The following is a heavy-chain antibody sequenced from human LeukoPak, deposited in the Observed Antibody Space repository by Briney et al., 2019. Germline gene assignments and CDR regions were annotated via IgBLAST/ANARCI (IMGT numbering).Heavy chain of an antibody. CDR3: ARDLNYYTPGSWLDP. D-gene: IGHD3-10*01. J-gene: IGHJ5*02. V-gene: IGHV1-2*02. CDR1: GYTFTGYY. CDR2: INPNSGGT. Sequence: ASVKVSCKASGYTFTGYYIHWVRQAPGQGLEWMGWINPNSGGTNYAQKFQGRVTMTRDTSISTAYMELSSLRSEDTAFYYCARDLNYYTPGSWLDPWGQGTLVTVSA.